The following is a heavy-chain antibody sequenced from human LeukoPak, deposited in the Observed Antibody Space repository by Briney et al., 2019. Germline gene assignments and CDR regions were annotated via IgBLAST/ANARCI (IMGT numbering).Heavy chain of an antibody. V-gene: IGHV1-69*05. D-gene: IGHD6-13*01. J-gene: IGHJ4*02. CDR3: ARGFSSSSYHFDY. CDR1: GGTFSSYA. Sequence: GASVKVSCKASGGTFSSYAISWVRQAPGQGLEWMGRIIPIFGTANYAQKFQGRVTITTDESTSTAYMEQSSLRSEDTAVYYCARGFSSSSYHFDYWGQGTLVTVSS. CDR2: IIPIFGTA.